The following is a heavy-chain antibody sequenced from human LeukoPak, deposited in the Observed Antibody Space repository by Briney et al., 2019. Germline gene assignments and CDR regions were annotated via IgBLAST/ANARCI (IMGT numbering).Heavy chain of an antibody. CDR2: ISWNSGSI. Sequence: GRSLRLSCAASGFTFDDYAMHWVRQAPGKGLEWVSGISWNSGSIGYADSVKGRFTISRDNAKNSLYRQMNSLRAEGMALYYCAKDTTPLASYFDYWGQGTLVTVSS. J-gene: IGHJ4*02. V-gene: IGHV3-9*03. CDR1: GFTFDDYA. CDR3: AKDTTPLASYFDY. D-gene: IGHD5-12*01.